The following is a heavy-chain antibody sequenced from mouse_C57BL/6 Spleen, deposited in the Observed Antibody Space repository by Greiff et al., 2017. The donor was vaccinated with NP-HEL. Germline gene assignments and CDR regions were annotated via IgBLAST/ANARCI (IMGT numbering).Heavy chain of an antibody. CDR1: GYSITSGYY. V-gene: IGHV3-6*01. J-gene: IGHJ2*01. Sequence: EVQLQESGPGLVKPSQSLSLTCSVTGYSITSGYYWNWIRQFPGNKLEWMGYISYDGSNNYNPSLKNRISITRDTSKNQFFLKLNSVTTEDTATYYCAREGGSQYYFDYWGQGTTLTVSS. CDR3: AREGGSQYYFDY. CDR2: ISYDGSN.